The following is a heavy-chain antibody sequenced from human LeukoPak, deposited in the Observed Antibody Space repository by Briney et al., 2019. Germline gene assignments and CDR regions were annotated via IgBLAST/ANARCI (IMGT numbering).Heavy chain of an antibody. CDR1: GFTFSSYG. V-gene: IGHV3-33*01. J-gene: IGHJ4*02. CDR3: ARSTRTVSLEFDY. Sequence: GGSLRFSCAASGFTFSSYGMHWVRQAPGKGLEWVAVIWYDGSNKYYADSVKGRFTISRDNSKNTLYLQMNSLRAEDTAVYYCARSTRTVSLEFDYWGQGTLVTVSS. CDR2: IWYDGSNK. D-gene: IGHD4-17*01.